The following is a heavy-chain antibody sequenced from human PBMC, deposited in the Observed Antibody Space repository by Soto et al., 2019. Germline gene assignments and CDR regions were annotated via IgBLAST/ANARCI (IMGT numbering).Heavy chain of an antibody. Sequence: QVQLVESGGGLVKPGGSLRLSCAASGFTFSDYYMSWIRQAPGKGLEWVSYISSSSSYTNYADSVKGQFTISRDNAKNSLYLQMNSLRAEDTAVYYCASPLAYCGGDCLVDHLLDAFDIWGQGTMVTVSS. CDR2: ISSSSSYT. CDR3: ASPLAYCGGDCLVDHLLDAFDI. CDR1: GFTFSDYY. J-gene: IGHJ3*02. V-gene: IGHV3-11*05. D-gene: IGHD2-21*02.